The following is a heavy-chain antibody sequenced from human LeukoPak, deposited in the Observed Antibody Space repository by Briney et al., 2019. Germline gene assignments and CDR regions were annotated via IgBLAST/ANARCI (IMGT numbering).Heavy chain of an antibody. CDR2: SIPIFGTA. Sequence: SSVTVSCKASGGTFSSYAISWVRQAPGQGVEWVGGSIPIFGTANYAQKFQGRVTTTAGESTITAYMELSSLRSEDTAVYYCARGAYSKSGWAYYYYMDVWGKGTTVTVSS. CDR3: ARGAYSKSGWAYYYYMDV. CDR1: GGTFSSYA. V-gene: IGHV1-69*01. J-gene: IGHJ6*03. D-gene: IGHD4-11*01.